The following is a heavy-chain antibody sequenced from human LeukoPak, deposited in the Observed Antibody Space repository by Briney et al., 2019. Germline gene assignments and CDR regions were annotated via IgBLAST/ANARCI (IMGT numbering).Heavy chain of an antibody. Sequence: KPSETLSLTCTVSGGSVSSGSYYWSWIRQPPGKGLEWIGYIYYSGSTNYNPSLKSRVTISVDTSKNQFSLKLSSVTAADTAVFYCATKSYGPGSVPFDVWGQGTMVTVSS. CDR2: IYYSGST. J-gene: IGHJ3*01. V-gene: IGHV4-61*01. CDR1: GGSVSSGSYY. CDR3: ATKSYGPGSVPFDV. D-gene: IGHD3-10*01.